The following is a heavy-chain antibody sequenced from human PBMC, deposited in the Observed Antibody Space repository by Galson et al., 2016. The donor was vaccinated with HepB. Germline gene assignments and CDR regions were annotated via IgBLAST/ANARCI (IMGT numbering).Heavy chain of an antibody. Sequence: SLRLSCAASGFTLSSYGMHWVRQAPGKGLEWVAVISYDGSNKYYADSVKGRFTISRDNSKNTLYLQMNSLRAEDTAVYYCAKDGRDGFDIWGQGTMVTVSS. J-gene: IGHJ3*02. V-gene: IGHV3-30*18. CDR3: AKDGRDGFDI. CDR1: GFTLSSYG. CDR2: ISYDGSNK.